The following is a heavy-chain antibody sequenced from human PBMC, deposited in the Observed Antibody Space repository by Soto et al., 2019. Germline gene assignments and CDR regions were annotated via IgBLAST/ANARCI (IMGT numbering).Heavy chain of an antibody. CDR3: ARATYYYDSSGYAPGY. J-gene: IGHJ4*02. CDR1: GYTFTSYY. CDR2: INPSGGST. V-gene: IGHV1-46*01. D-gene: IGHD3-22*01. Sequence: PSVKVSCKASGYTFTSYYMHWVRQAPGQGLEWMGIINPSGGSTSYAQKFQGRVTMTRDTSTSTVYMELSSLRSEDTAVYYCARATYYYDSSGYAPGYWGQGTLVTVSS.